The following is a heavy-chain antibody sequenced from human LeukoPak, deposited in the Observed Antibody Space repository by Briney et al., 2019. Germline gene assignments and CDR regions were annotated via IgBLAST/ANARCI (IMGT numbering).Heavy chain of an antibody. J-gene: IGHJ4*02. V-gene: IGHV4-39*07. CDR3: ARVQGYYGSSGYVLY. D-gene: IGHD3-22*01. CDR2: IYYSGST. Sequence: SETLSLTCTVSGGSISSSSYYWGSIRQPPGKGLEWNGSIYYSGSTYYNPSLKRRVTISVDTSKNQFSLKLSSVTAADTAVYYCARVQGYYGSSGYVLYWGQGTLVTVSS. CDR1: GGSISSSSYY.